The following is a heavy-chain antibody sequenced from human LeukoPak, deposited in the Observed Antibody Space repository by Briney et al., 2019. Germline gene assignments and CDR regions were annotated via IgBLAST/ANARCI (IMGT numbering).Heavy chain of an antibody. J-gene: IGHJ3*02. Sequence: SETPSLTCTVSGGSISSSSYYWGWIRQPPGKGLEWIGNIYYSGSTYYNPSVKSRVTISVDTSKNQFSLKLSSVTAADTAVYYCGGGSSRNAFDIWGQGTMVTVSS. CDR2: IYYSGST. V-gene: IGHV4-39*05. D-gene: IGHD1-26*01. CDR1: GGSISSSSYY. CDR3: GGGSSRNAFDI.